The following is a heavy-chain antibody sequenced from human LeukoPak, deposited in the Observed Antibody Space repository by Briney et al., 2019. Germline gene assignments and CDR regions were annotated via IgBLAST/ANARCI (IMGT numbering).Heavy chain of an antibody. Sequence: SETLSLTCTVSGGSISSYYWSWIRQPAGKGLEWIGRVYTSGSTNYNPSLKSRVTMSVDTSKNQFSLKLSSVTAADTAVYYCARDQVYYDSSGYYRKYYYYYMDVWGKGTTVTISS. CDR2: VYTSGST. CDR1: GGSISSYY. CDR3: ARDQVYYDSSGYYRKYYYYYMDV. D-gene: IGHD3-22*01. V-gene: IGHV4-4*07. J-gene: IGHJ6*03.